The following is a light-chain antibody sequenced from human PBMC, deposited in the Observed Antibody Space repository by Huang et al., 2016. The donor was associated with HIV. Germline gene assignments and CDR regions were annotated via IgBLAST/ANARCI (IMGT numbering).Light chain of an antibody. V-gene: IGKV3-15*01. Sequence: EIVMTQSPATLSVSPGERATLSCRASQSVASNLAWFQQKPGQAPRLLIFDTSTRATGIPARFSGSGSGTEFTLTISSLQSEDFAVYCCQQYKYWPRAFGQGTKVEIK. CDR3: QQYKYWPRA. CDR1: QSVASN. J-gene: IGKJ1*01. CDR2: DTS.